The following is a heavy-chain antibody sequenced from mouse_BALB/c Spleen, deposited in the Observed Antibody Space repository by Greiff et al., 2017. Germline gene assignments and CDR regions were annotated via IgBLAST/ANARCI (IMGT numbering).Heavy chain of an antibody. CDR3: AIYYDYDEGYAMDY. CDR2: INPYNDGT. D-gene: IGHD2-4*01. CDR1: GYTFTSYV. V-gene: IGHV1-14*01. J-gene: IGHJ4*01. Sequence: VQLKESGPELVKPGASVKMSCKASGYTFTSYVMHWVKQKPGQGLEWIGYINPYNDGTKYNEKFKGKATLTSDKSSSTAYMELSSLTSEDSAVYYCAIYYDYDEGYAMDYWGQGTSVTVSS.